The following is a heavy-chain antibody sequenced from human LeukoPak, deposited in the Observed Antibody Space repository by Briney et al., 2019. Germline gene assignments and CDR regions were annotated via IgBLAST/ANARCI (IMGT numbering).Heavy chain of an antibody. V-gene: IGHV4-59*01. CDR1: GGSISSYY. CDR3: ARLSGGSFLQH. D-gene: IGHD1-26*01. CDR2: IYYSGST. J-gene: IGHJ1*01. Sequence: SETLSLTCTVSGGSISSYYWSWIRQPPGKGLEWIGYIYYSGSTNYNPSLKSRVTISVDTSKNQFFLKLSSVTAADTAVYYCARLSGGSFLQHWGQGTLVTVSS.